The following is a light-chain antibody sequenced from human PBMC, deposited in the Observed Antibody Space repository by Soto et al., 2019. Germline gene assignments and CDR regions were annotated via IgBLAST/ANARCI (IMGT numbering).Light chain of an antibody. CDR2: AAS. Sequence: EIVMTQSPATLSVSPGDRATLSCRASESVTSSLAWYQQKPGQPPRLLIYAASTRATDVPARFSGGGSETVFTLTISSLQSEDFAVYFCQQYNIWPLWTFGQGTKVDIK. V-gene: IGKV3-15*01. CDR3: QQYNIWPLWT. J-gene: IGKJ1*01. CDR1: ESVTSS.